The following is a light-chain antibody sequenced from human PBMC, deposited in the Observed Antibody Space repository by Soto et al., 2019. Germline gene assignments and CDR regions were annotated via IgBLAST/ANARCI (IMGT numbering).Light chain of an antibody. V-gene: IGKV1-5*03. CDR3: QQYNSYSTT. J-gene: IGKJ1*01. CDR2: KAS. Sequence: DTQMTQSPSTLSASVGDRVTITCRASQSISTWLAWYQQKPGKAPKLLIYKASTLESGVPSRFSGSGSGTEFTLTISSLQPDDFATYYRQQYNSYSTTFGQGTKVDIK. CDR1: QSISTW.